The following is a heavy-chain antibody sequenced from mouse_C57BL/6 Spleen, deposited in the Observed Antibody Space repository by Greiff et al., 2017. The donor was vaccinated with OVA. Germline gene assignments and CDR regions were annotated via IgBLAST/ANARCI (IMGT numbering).Heavy chain of an antibody. CDR1: GYAFSSSW. CDR3: ARGLLQFAY. J-gene: IGHJ3*01. CDR2: IYPGDGDT. D-gene: IGHD1-1*01. Sequence: VQLQQSGPELVKPGASVKISCKASGYAFSSSWMNWVKQRPGKGLEWIGRIYPGDGDTNYNGKFKGKATLTADKSSSTAYMQLSSLTSEDSAVYFCARGLLQFAYWGQWTLVTVSA. V-gene: IGHV1-82*01.